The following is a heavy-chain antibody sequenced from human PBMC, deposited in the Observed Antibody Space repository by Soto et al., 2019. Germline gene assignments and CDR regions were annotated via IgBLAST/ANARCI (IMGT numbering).Heavy chain of an antibody. CDR1: GFTFSSYD. J-gene: IGHJ6*02. Sequence: GGLRLSCAASGFTFSSYDMHWVRQATGKGLEWVSAIGTAGDTYYPGSVKGRFTISRENAKNSLYLQMNSLRAGDTAVYYCARGKQLVRDYYYGMDVWGQGTTVTVSS. CDR2: IGTAGDT. D-gene: IGHD6-6*01. CDR3: ARGKQLVRDYYYGMDV. V-gene: IGHV3-13*01.